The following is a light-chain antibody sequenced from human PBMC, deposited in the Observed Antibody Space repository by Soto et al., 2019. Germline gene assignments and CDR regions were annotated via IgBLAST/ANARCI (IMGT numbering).Light chain of an antibody. J-gene: IGLJ3*02. CDR1: STDVGGYNY. V-gene: IGLV2-11*01. CDR3: CSYAGSYTWV. CDR2: DVS. Sequence: QSALTQPRSVSGSPGQSVTISCTGPSTDVGGYNYVSWYQQHPGKAPKLIIYDVSRRPSGVPDRVSGSESGNTASLTISGLQAEDEADYHCCSYAGSYTWVFGGGTKLTVL.